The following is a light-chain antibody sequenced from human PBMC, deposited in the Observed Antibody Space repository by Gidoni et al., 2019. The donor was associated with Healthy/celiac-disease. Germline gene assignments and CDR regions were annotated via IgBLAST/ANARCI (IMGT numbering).Light chain of an antibody. CDR3: QQYGSSPH. V-gene: IGKV3-20*01. CDR2: GAS. CDR1: QSVSSSY. J-gene: IGKJ5*01. Sequence: EIVLTQSPGTLSLSPGERATLSCRASQSVSSSYLAWYQQKPGQAPRLLIYGASSRATGIPDRFSGSGSGTDFTLTISRLEPEDFAVYYCQQYGSSPHFGQXTRLEIK.